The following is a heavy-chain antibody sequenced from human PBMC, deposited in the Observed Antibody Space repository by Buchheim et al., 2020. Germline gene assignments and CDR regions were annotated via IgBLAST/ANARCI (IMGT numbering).Heavy chain of an antibody. V-gene: IGHV4-59*01. D-gene: IGHD3-3*01. Sequence: QVHLQESGPGLVKPSETLALTCSVSGDSLSSNHWAWIRQSPGKGLEWIAYISYTETTTFQNPSLQSRVTISLYPSKTQFSLKLSSVSAADTAVYFCARGYDFWSGYYRGSIPVFFDYWGHGIL. CDR2: ISYTETT. J-gene: IGHJ4*01. CDR1: GDSLSSNH. CDR3: ARGYDFWSGYYRGSIPVFFDY.